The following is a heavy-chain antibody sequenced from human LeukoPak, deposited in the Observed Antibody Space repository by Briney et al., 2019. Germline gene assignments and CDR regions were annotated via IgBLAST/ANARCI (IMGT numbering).Heavy chain of an antibody. Sequence: PSETLSLTCTVSGGSIRSYYWSWIRQPPGKGLEWIGYIYYSGGTNYNPSLKSRVTISRNTSKNQFSLKLTSVTAADTAVYYCARQTHYTPAFDYWGQGTLVTVSS. J-gene: IGHJ4*02. CDR2: IYYSGGT. CDR1: GGSIRSYY. D-gene: IGHD2-15*01. V-gene: IGHV4-59*08. CDR3: ARQTHYTPAFDY.